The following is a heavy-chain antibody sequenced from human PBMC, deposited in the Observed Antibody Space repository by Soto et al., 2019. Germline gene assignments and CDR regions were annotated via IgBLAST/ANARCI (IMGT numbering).Heavy chain of an antibody. J-gene: IGHJ4*02. CDR3: AKAPRGVGATYFGY. CDR1: GFTFTAYA. V-gene: IGHV3-23*01. CDR2: ISGSGTST. D-gene: IGHD1-26*01. Sequence: EVQLLESGGGLVQPGGSLRLSCAASGFTFTAYAMSWVRQAPGKGLDWVSAISGSGTSTYYADSVKGRFTISRDNSKNTLYLQMNSLRAEDTAIYYCAKAPRGVGATYFGYWGQGALVTVSS.